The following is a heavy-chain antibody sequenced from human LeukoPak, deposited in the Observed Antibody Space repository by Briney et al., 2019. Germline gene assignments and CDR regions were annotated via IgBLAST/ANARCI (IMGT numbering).Heavy chain of an antibody. Sequence: ASVKGSCKASGYTFTGYGITWVRQAPGQGRDWMGWISAYNGNTNYAQKLQGRVTMTTDTSTSTAYMELRGLRCDGTAVYYCGRDWYSSGWYLRWFGPWGQGTLVTVSS. J-gene: IGHJ5*02. V-gene: IGHV1-18*01. CDR1: GYTFTGYG. CDR3: GRDWYSSGWYLRWFGP. D-gene: IGHD6-19*01. CDR2: ISAYNGNT.